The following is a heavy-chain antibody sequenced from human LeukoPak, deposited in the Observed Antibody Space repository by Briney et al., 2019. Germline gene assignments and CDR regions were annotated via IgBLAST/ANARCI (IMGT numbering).Heavy chain of an antibody. V-gene: IGHV3-23*01. CDR3: ARRDHGDYGEEY. D-gene: IGHD4-17*01. J-gene: IGHJ4*02. CDR2: ITGSGDSA. Sequence: GGCLRLSCAASGFTFSSYAMTWVRQAPGKGLEWVSAITGSGDSAYYSDSVKGRFTISRDQSKSTVYLQMNSLRAEDTAVYYCARRDHGDYGEEYWGQGTLVTVSS. CDR1: GFTFSSYA.